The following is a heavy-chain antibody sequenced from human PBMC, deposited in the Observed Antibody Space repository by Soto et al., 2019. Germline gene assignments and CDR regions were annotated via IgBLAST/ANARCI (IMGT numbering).Heavy chain of an antibody. V-gene: IGHV4-30-4*01. J-gene: IGHJ5*02. Sequence: KSSETLSLTCTVSGGSISSGDYYWSWIRQPPGKGLEWIGYIYYSGSTYYNPSLKSRVTISVDTSKNQFSLKLSSVTAADTAVYYCARAGEIDVVVVAPNWFDPWGQGTLVTVSS. CDR2: IYYSGST. CDR3: ARAGEIDVVVVAPNWFDP. D-gene: IGHD2-15*01. CDR1: GGSISSGDYY.